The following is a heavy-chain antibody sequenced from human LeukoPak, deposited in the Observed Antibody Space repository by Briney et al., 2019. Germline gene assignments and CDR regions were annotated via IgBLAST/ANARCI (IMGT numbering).Heavy chain of an antibody. CDR3: AKGAADYQDYYFDS. V-gene: IGHV3-30*18. Sequence: PGGSLRLSCSASGFTFKNFGMHWVRQAPGKGLEWVAVISYDGNIDYYADPVRGRFTISRDNSKKTLYLQMNCLRTEDTAVYYCAKGAADYQDYYFDSWGQGTLVTVSS. CDR1: GFTFKNFG. CDR2: ISYDGNID. D-gene: IGHD4-11*01. J-gene: IGHJ4*02.